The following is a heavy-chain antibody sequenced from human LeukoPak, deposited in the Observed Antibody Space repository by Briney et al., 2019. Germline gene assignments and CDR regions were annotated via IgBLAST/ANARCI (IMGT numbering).Heavy chain of an antibody. CDR1: GFTFSSYA. V-gene: IGHV3-30*01. CDR2: ISYDGSNK. J-gene: IGHJ3*02. D-gene: IGHD3-10*01. Sequence: GRSLRLSCAASGFTFSSYAMHWVRQAPGRGLEWVAVISYDGSNKYYADSVKGRFTIYRDNSKNTLYLQMNSLRAEDTAVYYCARSGSYYPQDAFDIWGQGTMVTVSS. CDR3: ARSGSYYPQDAFDI.